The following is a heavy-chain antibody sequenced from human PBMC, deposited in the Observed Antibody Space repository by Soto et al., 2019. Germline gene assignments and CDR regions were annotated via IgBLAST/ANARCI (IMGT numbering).Heavy chain of an antibody. J-gene: IGHJ5*02. D-gene: IGHD2-15*01. Sequence: PSQTLSLTCAISEDSVSSNSAAWNWIRQSPSKGLEWLGRTYYRSKWYNDYAVSVKSRITINPDTSKNQFSLQLNSVTPEDTAVYYCARAFLDCSGGSCYMNWFDPSGQGSLVTVSS. CDR3: ARAFLDCSGGSCYMNWFDP. CDR1: EDSVSSNSAA. V-gene: IGHV6-1*01. CDR2: TYYRSKWYN.